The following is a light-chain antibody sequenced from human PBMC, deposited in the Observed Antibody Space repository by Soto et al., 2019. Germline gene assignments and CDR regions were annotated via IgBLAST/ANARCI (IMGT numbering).Light chain of an antibody. CDR3: QQCDTYTLT. Sequence: DIQMTQSPSTLSASVGDRVTITCRASQTTSGWLAWYQQKPGKAPKLLIYKASILESGVPSRFSGSRSGTEFTLTISTLQPDDFATYYCQQCDTYTLTFGGGTKVEI. V-gene: IGKV1-5*03. J-gene: IGKJ4*01. CDR2: KAS. CDR1: QTTSGW.